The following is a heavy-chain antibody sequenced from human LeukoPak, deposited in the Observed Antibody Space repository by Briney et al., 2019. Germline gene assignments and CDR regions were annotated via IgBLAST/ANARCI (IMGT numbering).Heavy chain of an antibody. J-gene: IGHJ5*02. D-gene: IGHD3-3*01. CDR3: ARGGIKIFGVVQNWFDP. CDR1: GVTFSSYA. Sequence: ASVKVSCKASGVTFSSYAISWVRQAPGQGLEWMGGIILMFGTTNYAKKFQDTVTFTADESTSTAYMELSSLRSEDTALYYCARGGIKIFGVVQNWFDPWGQGTLVTVSS. CDR2: IILMFGTT. V-gene: IGHV1-69*01.